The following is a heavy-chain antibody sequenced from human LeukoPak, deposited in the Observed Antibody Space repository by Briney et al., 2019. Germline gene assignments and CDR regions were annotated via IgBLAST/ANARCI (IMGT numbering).Heavy chain of an antibody. CDR1: GGSFSGYY. CDR2: INHSGST. V-gene: IGHV4-34*01. D-gene: IGHD4-11*01. Sequence: SETLSLTCAVYGGSFSGYYWSWLRQPPGKGLERIGEINHSGSTNYNPSLKSRVTISVDTSKNQFSLKLSSVTAADTAVYYCARRYSNYDYWGQGTLVTVSS. J-gene: IGHJ4*02. CDR3: ARRYSNYDY.